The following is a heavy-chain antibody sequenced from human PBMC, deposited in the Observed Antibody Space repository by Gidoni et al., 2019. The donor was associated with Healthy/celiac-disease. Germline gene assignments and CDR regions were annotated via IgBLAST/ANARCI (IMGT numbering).Heavy chain of an antibody. Sequence: QVQLQESGPGLVKPSETLSLTCTVSGGSISSYDWSWIRQPPGKGLEWIGYIYYSGSTNYNPSLKSRVTISVDTSKNQFSLKLSSVTAADTAVYYCARKGLIFVAAFDYWGQGTLVTVSS. D-gene: IGHD2-15*01. CDR1: GGSISSYD. CDR2: IYYSGST. V-gene: IGHV4-59*01. CDR3: ARKGLIFVAAFDY. J-gene: IGHJ4*02.